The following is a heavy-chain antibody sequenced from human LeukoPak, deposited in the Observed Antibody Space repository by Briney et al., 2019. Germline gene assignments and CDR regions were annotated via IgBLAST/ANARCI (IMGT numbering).Heavy chain of an antibody. CDR3: VRARGSCSSTSCYNWFDP. J-gene: IGHJ5*02. D-gene: IGHD2-2*01. Sequence: PGGSLRLSCAASGFTFSSFWMHWVRQAPGKGLVWVSRINSDGSSTNYADSVKGRFTISRDNAKNTLYLQMNSLRAEDTSVYYCVRARGSCSSTSCYNWFDPWGQGTLVTVSS. CDR1: GFTFSSFW. CDR2: INSDGSST. V-gene: IGHV3-74*01.